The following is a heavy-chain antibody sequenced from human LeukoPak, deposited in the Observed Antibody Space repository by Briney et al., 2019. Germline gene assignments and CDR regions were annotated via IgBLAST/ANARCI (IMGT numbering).Heavy chain of an antibody. Sequence: GGSLRLSCAASGFTFSTYAMSWVRQAPGKGLEWVSAISSSGGSTYYADSVKGRFTISKDKSKNTLYLQMNSLRVEDTALYYCARVIGGNYGGDYWGQGTLVTVSS. CDR1: GFTFSTYA. CDR2: ISSSGGST. CDR3: ARVIGGNYGGDY. D-gene: IGHD4-23*01. J-gene: IGHJ4*02. V-gene: IGHV3-23*01.